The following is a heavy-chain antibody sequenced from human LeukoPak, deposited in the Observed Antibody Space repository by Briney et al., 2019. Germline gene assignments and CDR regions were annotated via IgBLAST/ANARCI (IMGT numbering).Heavy chain of an antibody. CDR2: IYNSGNT. Sequence: SETLSLTCTVSGDSITRNYWSWIRQPAGKGLEWIGRIYNSGNTNYSPSLESRVTMSTDTSKNQFSLKLTSVTAADTAIYYCARDVPSRRGDDPLDPWGQGIQVIVSS. J-gene: IGHJ5*02. CDR1: GDSITRNY. D-gene: IGHD3-10*01. CDR3: ARDVPSRRGDDPLDP. V-gene: IGHV4-4*07.